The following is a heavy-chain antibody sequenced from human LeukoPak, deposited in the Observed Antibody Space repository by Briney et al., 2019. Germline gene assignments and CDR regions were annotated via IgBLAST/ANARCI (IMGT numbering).Heavy chain of an antibody. D-gene: IGHD4-23*01. CDR1: GDSVSSNSAA. J-gene: IGHJ4*02. CDR2: TYYRSKWYN. V-gene: IGHV6-1*01. CDR3: ARPRDYGGNSEWDFDY. Sequence: SQTLSLTCAISGDSVSSNSAAWNWIRQSPSRGLEWLGRTYYRSKWYNDYAVSVKSRITINPDTSKNQFSLQLNSVTAADTAVYYCARPRDYGGNSEWDFDYWGQGTLVTVSS.